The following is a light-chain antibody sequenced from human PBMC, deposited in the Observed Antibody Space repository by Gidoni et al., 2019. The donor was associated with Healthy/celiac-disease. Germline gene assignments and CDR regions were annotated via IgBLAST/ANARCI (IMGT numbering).Light chain of an antibody. V-gene: IGKV3-20*01. CDR1: QRVSSSY. J-gene: IGKJ2*01. CDR2: GAS. Sequence: IVLTQSPGTLSLSTGERATLSCRASQRVSSSYLAWYQQKPGQAPRLLIYGASSRATGIPDRFSGSGSGTDFTLTISRLEPEDFAVYYCQQYGSSPGYTFGQGTKLEIK. CDR3: QQYGSSPGYT.